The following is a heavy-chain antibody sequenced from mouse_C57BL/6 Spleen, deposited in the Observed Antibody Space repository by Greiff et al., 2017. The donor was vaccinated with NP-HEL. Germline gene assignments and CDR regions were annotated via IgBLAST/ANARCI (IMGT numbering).Heavy chain of an antibody. D-gene: IGHD1-1*01. V-gene: IGHV1-82*01. J-gene: IGHJ2*01. CDR2: IYPGDGDT. CDR1: GYAFSSSW. Sequence: VMLVESGPELVKPGASVKISCKASGYAFSSSWMNWVKQRPGKGLEWIGRIYPGDGDTNYNGKFKGKATLTADKSSSTAYMQLSSLTSEDSAVYFCAIITTVVEFDYWGQGTTLTVSS. CDR3: AIITTVVEFDY.